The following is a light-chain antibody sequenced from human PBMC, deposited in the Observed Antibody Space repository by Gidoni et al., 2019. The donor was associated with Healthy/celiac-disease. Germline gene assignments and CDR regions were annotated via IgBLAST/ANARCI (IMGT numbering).Light chain of an antibody. CDR3: QHYNNWPLT. CDR1: QSVSSN. CDR2: VAS. Sequence: EIVMTQSPATLSVSPGERATLSCRASQSVSSNLAWYQQKPGQAPRLLSYVASTRATGTPARFSGSGSGTEFTLTISSLQSEDFAVYYCQHYNNWPLTFGGGTKVEIK. J-gene: IGKJ4*01. V-gene: IGKV3-15*01.